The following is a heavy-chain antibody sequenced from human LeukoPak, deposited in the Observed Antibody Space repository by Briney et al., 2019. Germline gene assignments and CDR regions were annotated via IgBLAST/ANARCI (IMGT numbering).Heavy chain of an antibody. D-gene: IGHD3-22*01. CDR1: GYTFTSYA. V-gene: IGHV1-3*01. J-gene: IGHJ4*02. Sequence: ASVKVSCKASGYTFTSYAMHWVRQAPGQRLEWMGWTNAGNGNTKYSQKFQGRVTITRDTSASTAYMELSSLRSEDTAVYYCARDLEYYYDSSGYFDYWGQGTLVTVSS. CDR2: TNAGNGNT. CDR3: ARDLEYYYDSSGYFDY.